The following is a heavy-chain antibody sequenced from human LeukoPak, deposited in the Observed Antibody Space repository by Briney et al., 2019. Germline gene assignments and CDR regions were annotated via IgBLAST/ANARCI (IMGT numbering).Heavy chain of an antibody. CDR1: GFTFSSYA. J-gene: IGHJ4*02. CDR3: AKAAPSYCSGGSCYTPDY. CDR2: ISGSGGST. Sequence: GGSLRLSCAASGFTFSSYAMSWVRQAPGKGLEWVSAISGSGGSTYYADSVKGRFTISRDNSKNTLYLQMNSLRAEDTAVYYCAKAAPSYCSGGSCYTPDYWGQGTLVTVSS. V-gene: IGHV3-23*01. D-gene: IGHD2-15*01.